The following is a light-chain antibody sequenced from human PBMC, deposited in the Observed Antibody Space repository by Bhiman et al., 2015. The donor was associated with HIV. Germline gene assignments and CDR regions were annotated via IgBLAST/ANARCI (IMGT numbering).Light chain of an antibody. V-gene: IGLV1-40*01. J-gene: IGLJ1*01. CDR2: GSN. CDR1: SSNIGAGYD. CDR3: QSYDRDLGGSX. Sequence: QPVLTQPPSESGAPGQGVTIYCTGTSSNIGAGYDVHWYQQLPETAPKFLIYGSNNRPSGVPDRFSGSKSGTSASLAITGLQAEDEADYYCQSYDRDLGGSXFGTGTKVT.